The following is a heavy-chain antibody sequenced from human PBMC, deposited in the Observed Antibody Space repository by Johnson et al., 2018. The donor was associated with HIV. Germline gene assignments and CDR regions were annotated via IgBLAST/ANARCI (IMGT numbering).Heavy chain of an antibody. CDR3: ARPNNWNPRGDAFDI. Sequence: VQLVESGGGLVQPGGSLRLSCAASGFTFSSYWMSWVRQAPGKGLEWVANINQDGSEKYYVGSVKARFNISRDNTKNSLYLQMNSLRAEDTAIYYCARPNNWNPRGDAFDIWGQGTMVTVSS. D-gene: IGHD1-20*01. V-gene: IGHV3-7*03. CDR2: INQDGSEK. CDR1: GFTFSSYW. J-gene: IGHJ3*02.